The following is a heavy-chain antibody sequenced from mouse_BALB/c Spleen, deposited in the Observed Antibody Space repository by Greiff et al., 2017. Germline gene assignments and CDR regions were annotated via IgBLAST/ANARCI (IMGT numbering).Heavy chain of an antibody. CDR3: AREGGRYDAEDY. J-gene: IGHJ4*01. D-gene: IGHD2-14*01. V-gene: IGHV5-17*02. Sequence: EVQRVESGGGLVQPGGSRKLSCAASGFTFSSFGMHWVRQAPEKGLEWVAYISSGSSTIYYADTVKGRFTISRDNPKNTLFLQMTSLRSEDTAMYYCAREGGRYDAEDYWGQGTSVTVSS. CDR2: ISSGSSTI. CDR1: GFTFSSFG.